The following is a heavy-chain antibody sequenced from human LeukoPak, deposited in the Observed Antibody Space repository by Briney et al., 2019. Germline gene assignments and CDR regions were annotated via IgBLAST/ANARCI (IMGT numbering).Heavy chain of an antibody. CDR3: ARDDGAYEGAYGMDV. Sequence: PECLSLTWTVSGGSISTDYWSWVRQPAGKGLEWVGRMYTSGSTTYNPSPKSRFTISVETSKNQFYPKLSSVTAADTAVHCCARDDGAYEGAYGMDVGGQGTTATVS. CDR2: MYTSGST. CDR1: GGSISTDY. J-gene: IGHJ6*02. D-gene: IGHD4-17*01. V-gene: IGHV4-4*07.